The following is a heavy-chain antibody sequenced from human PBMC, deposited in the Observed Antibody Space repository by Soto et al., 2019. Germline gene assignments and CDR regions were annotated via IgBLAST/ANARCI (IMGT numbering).Heavy chain of an antibody. D-gene: IGHD6-25*01. V-gene: IGHV3-48*03. CDR3: ARDHKGGYCYYGMDV. Sequence: EVQLVESGGGLVQPGGSLRLSCAASGFTFSSYEMNWVRQAPGKGLEWVSYISSSGSTIYYADSVKDRFTISRDNAKNSLYLQMNSLRAEDTAVYYCARDHKGGYCYYGMDVWGQGTTVTVSS. J-gene: IGHJ6*02. CDR2: ISSSGSTI. CDR1: GFTFSSYE.